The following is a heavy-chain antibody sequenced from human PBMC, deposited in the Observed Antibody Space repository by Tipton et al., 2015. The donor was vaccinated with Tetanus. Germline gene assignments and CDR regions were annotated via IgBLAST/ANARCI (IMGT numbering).Heavy chain of an antibody. J-gene: IGHJ4*02. CDR1: GVPIRSSTYF. CDR2: VYYTGST. Sequence: VKPSETLSLTCAVSGVPIRSSTYFWGWIRQPPGKGLEWIGYVYYTGSTNHNPSLKSRVTISMDRSKNQISLQLTSVTAADTAVYFCAGVAAQRTELYFDHWGQGTLVTVSS. V-gene: IGHV4-61*05. CDR3: AGVAAQRTELYFDH. D-gene: IGHD6-13*01.